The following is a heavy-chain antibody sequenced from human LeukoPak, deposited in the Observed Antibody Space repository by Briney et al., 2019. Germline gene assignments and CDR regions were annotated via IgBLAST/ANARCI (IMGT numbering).Heavy chain of an antibody. J-gene: IGHJ4*02. CDR2: IYHSGTT. Sequence: SETLSLTCAVSGYSISSGYFWGWIRQPPGKGLEWIGSIYHSGTTYYNPSLKSRVTISVDTSKNQFSLKLNSVTAADTAVYYCARETCSGGSCFQFDFWGQGTLVTVSS. CDR3: ARETCSGGSCFQFDF. V-gene: IGHV4-38-2*01. CDR1: GYSISSGYF. D-gene: IGHD2-15*01.